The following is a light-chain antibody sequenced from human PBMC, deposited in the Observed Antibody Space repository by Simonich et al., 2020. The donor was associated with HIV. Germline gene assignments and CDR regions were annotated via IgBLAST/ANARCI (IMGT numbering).Light chain of an antibody. CDR3: VLYMGSGIWV. CDR2: TTN. J-gene: IGLJ3*02. V-gene: IGLV8-61*01. CDR1: SGSFSTNKY. Sequence: QTVVTQEPSFSVSPGGTVTLTFGLNSGSFSTNKYPSWYQQTPGQPPRTLIYTTNTRCSGVPDRFSGSILGNKAALTIKGAQADDESDYYGVLYMGSGIWVFGGGTKLTVL.